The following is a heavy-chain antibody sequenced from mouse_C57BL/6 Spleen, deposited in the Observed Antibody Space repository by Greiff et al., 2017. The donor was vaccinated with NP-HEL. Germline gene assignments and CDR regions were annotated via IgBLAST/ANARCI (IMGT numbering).Heavy chain of an antibody. D-gene: IGHD1-1*01. V-gene: IGHV1-64*01. J-gene: IGHJ1*03. Sequence: QVQLKQPGAELVKPGASVKLSCKASGYTFTSYWMHWVKQRPGQGLEWIGMIHPNSGSTNYNEKFKSKATLTVDKSSSTAYMQLSSLTSEDSAVYYCARLTITTVVATDWYFDVWGTGTTVTVSS. CDR2: IHPNSGST. CDR3: ARLTITTVVATDWYFDV. CDR1: GYTFTSYW.